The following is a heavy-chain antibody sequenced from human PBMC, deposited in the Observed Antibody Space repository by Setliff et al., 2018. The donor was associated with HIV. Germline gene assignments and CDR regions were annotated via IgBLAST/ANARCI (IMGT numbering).Heavy chain of an antibody. CDR3: ARFSSTGWRRAFDV. Sequence: SETLSLTCSVSGGSISSSTYYWGWIRQPPGKGLEWIGEIDHSGSTNNNPSLKSRLTISVDTSKKQFSLRLTSLSAADTAVYFCARFSSTGWRRAFDVWGQGTKVTVSS. J-gene: IGHJ3*01. CDR2: IDHSGST. CDR1: GGSISSSTYY. D-gene: IGHD6-19*01. V-gene: IGHV4-39*07.